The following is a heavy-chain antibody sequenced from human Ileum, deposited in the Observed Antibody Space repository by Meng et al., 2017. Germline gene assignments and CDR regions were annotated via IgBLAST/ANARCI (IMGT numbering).Heavy chain of an antibody. V-gene: IGHV3-15*01. CDR3: TAEDPQYYFDY. CDR2: IRRKTDATTT. J-gene: IGHJ4*02. Sequence: EVQLVESGGGLVKPGGSLSLSCAASGFTFSKDGLSWVRQAPGKGLEWIARIRRKTDATTTDYVAPVKGRFTISRDDSENTLFLQMNSLKTEDTAVYYCTAEDPQYYFDYWGQGTLVTVSS. CDR1: GFTFSKDG.